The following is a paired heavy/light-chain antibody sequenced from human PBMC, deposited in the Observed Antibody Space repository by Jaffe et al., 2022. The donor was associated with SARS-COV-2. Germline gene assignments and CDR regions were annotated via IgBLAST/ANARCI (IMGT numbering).Heavy chain of an antibody. CDR1: GGSISSSSFH. V-gene: IGHV4-39*01. Sequence: QLQLQESGPGLVKPSETLSLTCTVSGGSISSSSFHWGWIRQPPGKGLEWIGTIHHSGNTYYNPSLKSQITISVDTSKNQFSLKVTSVTAADTAMYYCARYSPGYLDYWGQGTLATVSS. CDR2: IHHSGNT. J-gene: IGHJ4*02. CDR3: ARYSPGYLDY. D-gene: IGHD2-21*01.
Light chain of an antibody. J-gene: IGLJ1*01. CDR1: SSDVGGYNS. Sequence: QSALTQPASVSGSPGQSITISCTGTSSDVGGYNSVSWYQQHPGKAPKLMIYDVSNRPSGVSNRFSGSKSGNTASLTISGLQAEDEADYYCSSYTSSITYVFGTGTKVTVL. CDR3: SSYTSSITYV. CDR2: DVS. V-gene: IGLV2-14*01.